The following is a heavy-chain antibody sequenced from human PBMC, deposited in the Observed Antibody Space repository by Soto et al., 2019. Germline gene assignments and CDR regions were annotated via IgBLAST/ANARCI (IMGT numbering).Heavy chain of an antibody. D-gene: IGHD5-18*01. V-gene: IGHV1-69*01. CDR3: ARGGRGYSSAPRYYFDY. CDR2: IIPIFATV. J-gene: IGHJ4*02. CDR1: GGSFSSNP. Sequence: QVQLVQSGSEVKKPGSSVKVSCKASGGSFSSNPISWVRQAPGQGLEWMAGIIPIFATVHYAQKFQGRVTITADESTSTAYMELTSLRSEDTAVDFCARGGRGYSSAPRYYFDYWGQGTVVTVSS.